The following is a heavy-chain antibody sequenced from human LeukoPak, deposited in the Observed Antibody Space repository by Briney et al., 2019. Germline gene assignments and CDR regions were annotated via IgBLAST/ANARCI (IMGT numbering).Heavy chain of an antibody. CDR1: GYTFTSYA. CDR3: ARVGSGWYVVY. CDR2: INTTTGNP. D-gene: IGHD6-19*01. Sequence: ASVKVSCKASGYTFTSYAMNWVRQSPGQGLEWMGWINTTTGNPTYAQGFTGRFVLSLDTSVSTAYLQISSLKAEDTAVYYCARVGSGWYVVYWGQGTLVTVSS. J-gene: IGHJ4*02. V-gene: IGHV7-4-1*02.